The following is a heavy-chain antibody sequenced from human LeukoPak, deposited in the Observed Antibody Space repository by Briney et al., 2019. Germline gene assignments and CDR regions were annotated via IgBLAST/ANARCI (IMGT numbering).Heavy chain of an antibody. CDR2: INPSGDPT. CDR1: GYTFTSYY. CDR3: TRDQTPYY. J-gene: IGHJ4*02. Sequence: GASVKVSCKASGYTFTSYYMHWVRQAPGQGLEWVGIINPSGDPTTYAQKFQGRVTMTSDMSTSTVYMELSSLRSEDTAVYYCTRDQTPYYWGQGTLVTVSS. V-gene: IGHV1-46*03.